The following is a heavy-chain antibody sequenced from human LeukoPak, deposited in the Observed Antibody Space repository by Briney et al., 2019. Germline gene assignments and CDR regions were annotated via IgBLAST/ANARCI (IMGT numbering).Heavy chain of an antibody. V-gene: IGHV3-21*01. D-gene: IGHD2-2*01. CDR1: GFTFSSYS. CDR3: ARKRVPAPTLDVFDI. Sequence: GGSLRLSCAASGFTFSSYSMNWVRQAPGKGLEWVSSISSSSSYIYYADSVKGRFTISRDNAKNSLYLQMKSLRTEDTAVYYCARKRVPAPTLDVFDIGGKGTMVTVSS. CDR2: ISSSSSYI. J-gene: IGHJ3*02.